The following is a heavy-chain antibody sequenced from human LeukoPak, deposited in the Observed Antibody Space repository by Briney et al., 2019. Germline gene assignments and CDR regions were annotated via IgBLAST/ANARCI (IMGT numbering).Heavy chain of an antibody. CDR2: IHYSGST. Sequence: PSETLSLTCTVSGGSISSYYWSWIRQPPGKGLEWIGYIHYSGSTNYNPSLKSRVTISVDTSKNQFSLKLSSVTAADTAMCYCARLLYYGSGSYYNWFDPWGQGTLVTVSS. V-gene: IGHV4-59*08. J-gene: IGHJ5*02. CDR1: GGSISSYY. CDR3: ARLLYYGSGSYYNWFDP. D-gene: IGHD3-10*01.